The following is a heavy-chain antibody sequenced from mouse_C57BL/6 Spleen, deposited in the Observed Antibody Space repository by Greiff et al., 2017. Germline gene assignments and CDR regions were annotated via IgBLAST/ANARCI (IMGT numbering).Heavy chain of an antibody. V-gene: IGHV1-76*01. CDR1: GYTFTDYY. CDR2: IYPGSGNT. D-gene: IGHD2-3*01. J-gene: IGHJ2*01. CDR3: ARGGYYHFDY. Sequence: VQLQQSGAELVRPGASVKLSCKASGYTFTDYYINWVKQRPGQGLEWIARIYPGSGNTYYNEKFKGKATLTAEKSSSTAYMQLSSLTSEDSAVYFCARGGYYHFDYWGQGTTLTVSS.